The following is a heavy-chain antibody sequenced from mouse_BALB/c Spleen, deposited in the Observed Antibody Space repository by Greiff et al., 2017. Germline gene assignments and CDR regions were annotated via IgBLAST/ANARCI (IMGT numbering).Heavy chain of an antibody. CDR1: GFNIKDTY. V-gene: IGHV14-3*02. CDR2: IDPANGNT. Sequence: EVQGVESGAELVKPGASVKLSCTASGFNIKDTYMHWVKQRPEQGLEWIGRIDPANGNTKYDPKFQGKATITADTSSNTAYLQLSSLTSEDTAVYYCARFLSYFDYWGQGTTLTVSS. J-gene: IGHJ2*01. CDR3: ARFLSYFDY. D-gene: IGHD6-1*01.